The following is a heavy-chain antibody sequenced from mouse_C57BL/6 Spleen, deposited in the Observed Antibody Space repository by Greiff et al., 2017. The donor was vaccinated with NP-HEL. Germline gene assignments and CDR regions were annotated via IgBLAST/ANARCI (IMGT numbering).Heavy chain of an antibody. V-gene: IGHV1-64*01. J-gene: IGHJ4*01. CDR2: IHPNSGST. Sequence: QVQLQQPEAELVKPGASVKLSCKASGYTFTSYWMHWVKQRPGQGLEWIGMIHPNSGSTNYNEKFKSKATLTVDKSSSTAYMQLSSLTSEDSAVYYCARSLGVIPRAMDYWGQGTSVTVSS. D-gene: IGHD1-2*01. CDR3: ARSLGVIPRAMDY. CDR1: GYTFTSYW.